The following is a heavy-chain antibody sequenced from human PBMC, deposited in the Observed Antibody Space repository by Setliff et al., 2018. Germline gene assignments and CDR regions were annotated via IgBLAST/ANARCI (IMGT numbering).Heavy chain of an antibody. CDR2: MPTTGTTTGTS. CDR1: GASIMNYY. Sequence: SETLSLTCTISGASIMNYYWSWIRQPAGRGLEWIGRMPTTGTTTGTSSYNPSLQGRVAMSVDMSKNLFFLKISSLTTMDTAVYYCVRVGREYGDSGGFDAFSVWGQGREVTVSS. D-gene: IGHD4-17*01. V-gene: IGHV4-4*07. CDR3: VRVGREYGDSGGFDAFSV. J-gene: IGHJ3*01.